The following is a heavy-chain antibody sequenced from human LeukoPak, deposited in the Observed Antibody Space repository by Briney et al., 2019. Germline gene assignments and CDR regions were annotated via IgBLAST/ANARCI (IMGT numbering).Heavy chain of an antibody. CDR1: GGSISSSSYY. D-gene: IGHD3-3*01. CDR3: ARGSSGYTFIYFDY. Sequence: PSETLSLTCTVSGGSISSSSYYWGWIRQPPGKGLEWIGSIYYSGSTYYNPSLKSRVTISVDTSKNQFSLKLSSVTAADTAVYYCARGSSGYTFIYFDYWGQGTLVTVSS. V-gene: IGHV4-39*07. CDR2: IYYSGST. J-gene: IGHJ4*02.